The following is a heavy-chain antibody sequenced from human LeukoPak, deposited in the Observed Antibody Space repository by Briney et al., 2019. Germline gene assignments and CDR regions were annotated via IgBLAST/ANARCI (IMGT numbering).Heavy chain of an antibody. CDR3: ATGHSYGYDY. CDR2: VKGDGRTT. CDR1: GLTFSDFW. J-gene: IGHJ4*02. D-gene: IGHD5-18*01. Sequence: GGSLRLSCAASGLTFSDFWMHWVRQPPGKGLVWVALVKGDGRTTIYADSVKGRFTISRDNAKNTLYLQMDSLRADDSGVYYCATGHSYGYDYWGQGVLVTVSS. V-gene: IGHV3-74*01.